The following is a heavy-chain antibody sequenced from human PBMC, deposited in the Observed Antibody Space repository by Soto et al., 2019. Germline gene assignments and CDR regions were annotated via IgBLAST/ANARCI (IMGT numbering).Heavy chain of an antibody. CDR3: AKEIVPWSGYYLGPYDY. CDR1: GFAFNTYA. J-gene: IGHJ4*02. D-gene: IGHD3-3*01. V-gene: IGHV3-23*01. Sequence: GGSLRLSCAASGFAFNTYAMSWVRQAPGKGLEWVSSISGSGGTTYYADSVKGRFTISRDNSKNTLSLQMNSLRAEDTAVYYCAKEIVPWSGYYLGPYDYWGQGTLVTVSS. CDR2: ISGSGGTT.